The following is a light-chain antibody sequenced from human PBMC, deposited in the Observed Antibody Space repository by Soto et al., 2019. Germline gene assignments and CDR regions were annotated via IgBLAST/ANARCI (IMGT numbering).Light chain of an antibody. CDR2: GAS. Sequence: VLMSSHGTLSLSPGGLAPLSRRVSQSVSRSYLAWYQQKPGQDTRLLIYGASSRATGIPDRFSGSGSGTDFTLTISRLEPEEVAVYYCKKYGSSLWTFGEGTKVDI. CDR3: KKYGSSLWT. J-gene: IGKJ1*01. V-gene: IGKV3-20*01. CDR1: QSVSRSY.